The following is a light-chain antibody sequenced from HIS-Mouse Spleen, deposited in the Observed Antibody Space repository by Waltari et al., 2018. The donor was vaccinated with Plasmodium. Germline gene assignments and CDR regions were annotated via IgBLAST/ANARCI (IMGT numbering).Light chain of an antibody. J-gene: IGKJ3*01. CDR1: QSVSSN. Sequence: EIVMTQSPATLSVSPGERATLSCRASQSVSSNLAWSQQKPGQAPRLPSYGASTRATGIPARFSGSGSGTEFTLTISSLQSEDFAVYYCQQYNNWSFTFGPGTKVDIK. CDR2: GAS. CDR3: QQYNNWSFT. V-gene: IGKV3-15*01.